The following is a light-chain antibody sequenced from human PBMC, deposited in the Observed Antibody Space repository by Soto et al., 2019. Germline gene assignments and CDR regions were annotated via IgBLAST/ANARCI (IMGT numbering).Light chain of an antibody. V-gene: IGLV2-14*01. CDR1: SSDVGGYNY. CDR2: DVS. CDR3: SSYTSSSTLYV. J-gene: IGLJ1*01. Sequence: QSALTQPASVSGSPGQSITISCTGTSSDVGGYNYVSWYQQHPGKAPKFMIYDVSNRPSGVSNRFSGSKSGNTASLTISGLQAEDDADYYCSSYTSSSTLYVFGTGTKLTV.